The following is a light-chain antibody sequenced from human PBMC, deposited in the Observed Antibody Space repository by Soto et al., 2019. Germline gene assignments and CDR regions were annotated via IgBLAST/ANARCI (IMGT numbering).Light chain of an antibody. CDR1: QSVGKNY. CDR3: QQYATDPLT. J-gene: IGKJ4*01. Sequence: EIVLTQSPGTLSLSPGEGATLSCRASQSVGKNYLAWYQHKSGQAPRLLIHGASNRATGIPARFSGSGSGTDFTLTISRLEPEDFVEYYCQQYATDPLTFGGGTKVEIK. CDR2: GAS. V-gene: IGKV3-20*01.